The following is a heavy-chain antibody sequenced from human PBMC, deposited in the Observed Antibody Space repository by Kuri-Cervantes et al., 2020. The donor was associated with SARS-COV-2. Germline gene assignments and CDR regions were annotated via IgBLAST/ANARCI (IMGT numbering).Heavy chain of an antibody. CDR2: IYYSGST. CDR3: ARLFLDSKDH. J-gene: IGHJ4*02. V-gene: IGHV4-39*01. CDR1: GGSISSSSYY. D-gene: IGHD2/OR15-2a*01. Sequence: GSLRLSCTVSGGSISSSSYYWGWIRQPPGKGLEWIGSIYYSGSTYYNPSLKSRVTISVDTSKNQFSLKLSSVTAADTAVYYCARLFLDSKDHWGQGTLVTVSS.